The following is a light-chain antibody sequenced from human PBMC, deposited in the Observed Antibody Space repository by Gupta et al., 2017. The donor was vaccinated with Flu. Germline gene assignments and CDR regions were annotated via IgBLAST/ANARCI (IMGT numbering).Light chain of an antibody. CDR2: RNN. J-gene: IGLJ2*01. CDR3: AAWDDNRGGVI. Sequence: QPVLTQPPSASGTPGQRVIISCSGSSSNIGTTYVYWYQQLPGAAPKLLISRNNQRPSGVPDRFSGSKSGTSASLAISGLRSEDEADYHCAAWDDNRGGVIFGGGTKLTVL. CDR1: SSNIGTTY. V-gene: IGLV1-47*01.